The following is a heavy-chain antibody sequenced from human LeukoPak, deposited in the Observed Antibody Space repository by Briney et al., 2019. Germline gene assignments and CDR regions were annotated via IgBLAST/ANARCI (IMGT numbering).Heavy chain of an antibody. J-gene: IGHJ6*02. Sequence: PGGSLRLSCAASGFTFSSYSMNWVRQAPGKGLEWVSSISSSSSYIYYADSVKDRFTISRDNAKNSLYLQMNSLRAEDTAVYYCARVGTDYYGMDVWGQGTTVTVSS. CDR3: ARVGTDYYGMDV. D-gene: IGHD1-1*01. CDR2: ISSSSSYI. V-gene: IGHV3-21*01. CDR1: GFTFSSYS.